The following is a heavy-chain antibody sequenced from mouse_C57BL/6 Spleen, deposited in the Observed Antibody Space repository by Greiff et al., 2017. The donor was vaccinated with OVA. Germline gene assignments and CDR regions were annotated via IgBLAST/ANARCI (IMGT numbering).Heavy chain of an antibody. Sequence: VQLQQSGPELVKPGASVKISCKASGYAFSSSWMNWVKQRPGKGLEWIGRIYPGDGDTNYNGKFKGKATLTADKSSSTAYMQLSSLTSEDSAVYFCARSELLGTTVFDYWGQGTTLTVSS. D-gene: IGHD1-1*01. J-gene: IGHJ2*01. CDR3: ARSELLGTTVFDY. V-gene: IGHV1-82*01. CDR1: GYAFSSSW. CDR2: IYPGDGDT.